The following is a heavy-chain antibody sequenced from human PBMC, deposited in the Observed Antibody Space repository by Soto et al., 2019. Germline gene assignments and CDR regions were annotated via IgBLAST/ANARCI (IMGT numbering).Heavy chain of an antibody. J-gene: IGHJ3*02. V-gene: IGHV3-21*01. CDR3: ARFGYYGHAAFDI. CDR2: ISSSSSYI. Sequence: EVQLVESGGGLVKPGGSLRLSCAASGFTFSSYSMNWVRQAPGKGLEWVSSISSSSSYIYYADSVKGRFTISRDNAKNSLYLQMNSLRAEDTAVYYCARFGYYGHAAFDIWGQGTMVTVSS. D-gene: IGHD4-17*01. CDR1: GFTFSSYS.